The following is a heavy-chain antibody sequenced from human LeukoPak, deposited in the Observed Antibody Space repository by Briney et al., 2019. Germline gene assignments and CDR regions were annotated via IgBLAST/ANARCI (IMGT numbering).Heavy chain of an antibody. Sequence: TGGSLRLSCAASGFTVSSNYMSWIRQAPGKGLEWVSYISSSGSTIYYADSVKGRFTISRDNAKNSLYLQMNSLRAEDTAVYYCASPGIAAAGTATIDYWGQGTLVTVSS. J-gene: IGHJ4*02. CDR1: GFTVSSNY. CDR2: ISSSGSTI. D-gene: IGHD6-13*01. V-gene: IGHV3-11*01. CDR3: ASPGIAAAGTATIDY.